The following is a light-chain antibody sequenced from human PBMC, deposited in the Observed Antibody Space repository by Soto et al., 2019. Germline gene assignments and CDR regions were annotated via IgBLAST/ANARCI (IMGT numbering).Light chain of an antibody. CDR1: QDISSW. V-gene: IGKV1-12*01. Sequence: DIQMTQSPSSVSASVGDSVTITCRASQDISSWLAWFQQKPGKAPKLLIYAAYSLHIGVPSRFSGSGSATEFTLTINSLQPEDFATYYCQQGNSFPPTFGGVTNVEIK. J-gene: IGKJ4*01. CDR2: AAY. CDR3: QQGNSFPPT.